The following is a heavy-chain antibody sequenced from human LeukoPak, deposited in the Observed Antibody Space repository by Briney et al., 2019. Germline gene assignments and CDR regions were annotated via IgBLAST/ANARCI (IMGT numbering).Heavy chain of an antibody. Sequence: ASVKVSCKASGYTFTGYYMHWVRQAPGQGLEWMGWINPNSGGTNYAQKFQGRVTMTRDTSISTAYMELSRLRSDDTAVYYCARGVGYYDSGGYYAGVDDAFDIWGQGTMVTVSS. D-gene: IGHD3-22*01. CDR2: INPNSGGT. V-gene: IGHV1-2*02. CDR3: ARGVGYYDSGGYYAGVDDAFDI. J-gene: IGHJ3*02. CDR1: GYTFTGYY.